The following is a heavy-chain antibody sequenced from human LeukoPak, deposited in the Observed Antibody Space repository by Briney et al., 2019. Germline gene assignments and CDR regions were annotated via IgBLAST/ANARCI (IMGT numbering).Heavy chain of an antibody. D-gene: IGHD3-10*01. V-gene: IGHV3-43*02. CDR2: ISGDGGST. CDR1: GFTFDGYA. CDR3: AKDMCHGASPSDY. J-gene: IGHJ4*02. Sequence: QAGGSLRLSCAASGFTFDGYALHWVRQAPGKGLEWVSLISGDGGSTYYADSVKGRFTISRDNSKNSLYLQMNSLRTEDTALYYCAKDMCHGASPSDYWGQGALVTVSS.